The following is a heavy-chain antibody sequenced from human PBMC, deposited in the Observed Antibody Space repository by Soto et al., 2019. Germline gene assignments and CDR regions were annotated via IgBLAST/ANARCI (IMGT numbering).Heavy chain of an antibody. J-gene: IGHJ4*02. CDR3: AITYSSGWYFFDY. CDR1: GFTFSSYG. CDR2: ISYDGSNK. Sequence: GSLRLSCAASGFTFSSYGMHWVRQAPGKGLEWVAVISYDGSNKYYADSVKGRFTISRDNSKNTLYLQMNSLRAEDTAVYYCAITYSSGWYFFDYWGQGTLVTVSS. D-gene: IGHD6-19*01. V-gene: IGHV3-30*03.